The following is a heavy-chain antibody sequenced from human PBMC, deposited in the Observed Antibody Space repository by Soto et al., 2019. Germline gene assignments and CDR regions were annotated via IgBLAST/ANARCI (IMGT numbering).Heavy chain of an antibody. CDR1: GESIVGLPY. CDR2: IYHSDTT. CDR3: VRSQFGSFYRKYFDS. Sequence: QVQLQESGPGLVKPSGTLSLTCSVSGESIVGLPYWNWIRQSPGQGLEWLGHIYHSDTTTYNPSFTSRVSMSVDTSKNQFSLTLNSVTTADTAVYYCVRSQFGSFYRKYFDSWGPGIRVAVSS. J-gene: IGHJ4*02. D-gene: IGHD1-26*01. V-gene: IGHV4-59*11.